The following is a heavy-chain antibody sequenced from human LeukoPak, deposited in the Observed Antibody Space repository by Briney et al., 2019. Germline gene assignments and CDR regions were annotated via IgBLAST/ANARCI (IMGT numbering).Heavy chain of an antibody. Sequence: GGSLRLSCAASGFTFDDYAMHWVRQAPGKGLEWVSGISWNSGSIGYADSVKGRFTISRDNAKNSLYLQMNSLRAEDTAVYYCARDKYGSSWQIVDAFDIWGQGTMVTVSS. CDR1: GFTFDDYA. CDR3: ARDKYGSSWQIVDAFDI. CDR2: ISWNSGSI. J-gene: IGHJ3*02. V-gene: IGHV3-9*01. D-gene: IGHD6-13*01.